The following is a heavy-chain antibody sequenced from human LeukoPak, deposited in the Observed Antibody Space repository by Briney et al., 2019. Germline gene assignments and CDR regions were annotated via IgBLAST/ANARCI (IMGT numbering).Heavy chain of an antibody. CDR2: ISYDGSNK. V-gene: IGHV3-30*18. CDR3: AKDYDYFWGSYRYTVGHFHY. D-gene: IGHD3-16*02. Sequence: QAGGSLRPSCAASGSTFSSYGMHWVRQAPGKGLEWVAVISYDGSNKYYADSVKGRFTISRDNSKNTLYLQMNSLRAEDTAVYYCAKDYDYFWGSYRYTVGHFHYWGQGTLVTVSS. CDR1: GSTFSSYG. J-gene: IGHJ4*02.